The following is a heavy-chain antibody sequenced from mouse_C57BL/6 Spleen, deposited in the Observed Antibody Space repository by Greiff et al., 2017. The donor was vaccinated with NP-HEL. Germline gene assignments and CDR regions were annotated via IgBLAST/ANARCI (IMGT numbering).Heavy chain of an antibody. CDR2: IYPGDGDT. CDR3: ARGLFSTTVVAHDY. Sequence: VKLMESGPELVKPGASVKISCKASGYAFSSSWMNWVKQRPGKGLEWIGRIYPGDGDTNYNGKFKGKATLTADKSSSTAYMQLSSLTSEDSAVYFCARGLFSTTVVAHDYWGQGTTLTVSS. V-gene: IGHV1-82*01. J-gene: IGHJ2*01. D-gene: IGHD1-1*01. CDR1: GYAFSSSW.